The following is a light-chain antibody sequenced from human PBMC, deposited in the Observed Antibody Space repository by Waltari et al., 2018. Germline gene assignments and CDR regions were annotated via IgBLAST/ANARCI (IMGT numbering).Light chain of an antibody. Sequence: ELELTQSPGTLSLPVGESATDSCRASESVSRALARYQQKPGQAPRLLIYGASTRATGIPDRFSGSGSGTDFSLTISRLEPDDFAVYYCQHYLRLPVTFGQGTTVEI. J-gene: IGKJ1*01. V-gene: IGKV3-20*01. CDR2: GAS. CDR1: ESVSRA. CDR3: QHYLRLPVT.